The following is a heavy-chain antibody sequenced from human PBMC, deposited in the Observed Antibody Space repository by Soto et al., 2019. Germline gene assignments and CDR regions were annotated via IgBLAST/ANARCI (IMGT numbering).Heavy chain of an antibody. J-gene: IGHJ4*02. V-gene: IGHV3-7*01. CDR1: GFTFSSYW. CDR2: IKQDGSEK. CDR3: ARDSGYSSLPYFDY. Sequence: EVQLVESGGGLVQPGGSLRLSCAASGFTFSSYWMSWVRQAPGKGLEWVANIKQDGSEKYYVDSVKGRFTISRDNAKNSLYLQINSLRAEDTAVYYCARDSGYSSLPYFDYWGQGTLVTVSS. D-gene: IGHD6-19*01.